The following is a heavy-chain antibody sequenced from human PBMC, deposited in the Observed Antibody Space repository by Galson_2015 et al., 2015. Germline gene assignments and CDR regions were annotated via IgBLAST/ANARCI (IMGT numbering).Heavy chain of an antibody. CDR3: AREMGTAMPLSYGMDV. CDR2: IYY. CDR1: GGSISSGDYY. V-gene: IGHV4-30-4*01. Sequence: QVQLQESGPGLVKPSQTLSLTCTVSGGSISSGDYYWSWIRQPPGKGLEWIGYIYYNPSLKSRVTISVDTSKNQFSLKLSSVTAADTAVYYCAREMGTAMPLSYGMDVWGQGTTVTVSS. D-gene: IGHD5-18*01. J-gene: IGHJ6*02.